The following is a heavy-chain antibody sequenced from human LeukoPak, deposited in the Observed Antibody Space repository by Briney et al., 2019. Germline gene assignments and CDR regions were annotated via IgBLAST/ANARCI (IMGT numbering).Heavy chain of an antibody. J-gene: IGHJ4*02. CDR2: ISYDGSNK. Sequence: PGGSLRLSCVASEFTFSNYGMHWVRQAPGKGLDWVAVISYDGSNKYYADSVKGRFTISRDNSKNTLYLQMNSLRAEDTAVYYCARAIAAAAYFDYWGQGTLVTVSS. CDR3: ARAIAAAAYFDY. D-gene: IGHD6-13*01. V-gene: IGHV3-30*19. CDR1: EFTFSNYG.